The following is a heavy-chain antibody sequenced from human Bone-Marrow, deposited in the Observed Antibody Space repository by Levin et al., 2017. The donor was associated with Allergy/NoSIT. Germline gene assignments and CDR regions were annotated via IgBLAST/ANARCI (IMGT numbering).Heavy chain of an antibody. Sequence: ASVKVSCTASGYSFSNFAISWVRQAPGQGLEWMGWISPYNGHTNYTQKLQGRISITTDTSTSTVYLELRSLRSDDAAVYYCARSTYDSSVSYYVLWDHYGLDAWCQVTTVTVSS. CDR3: ARSTYDSSVSYYVLWDHYGLDA. V-gene: IGHV1-18*01. CDR1: GYSFSNFA. CDR2: ISPYNGHT. J-gene: IGHJ6*02. D-gene: IGHD3-22*01.